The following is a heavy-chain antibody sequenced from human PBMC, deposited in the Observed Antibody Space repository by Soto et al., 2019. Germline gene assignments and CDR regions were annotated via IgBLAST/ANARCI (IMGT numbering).Heavy chain of an antibody. D-gene: IGHD2-15*01. CDR3: ARADVVVVAAYRGDAFDI. J-gene: IGHJ3*02. CDR1: GFTFSSYS. CDR2: ISSSSSYI. Sequence: GGSLRLSCAASGFTFSSYSMNWVRQAPGKGLEWVSSISSSSSYIYYADSVKGRFTISRDNAKNSLYLQMNSLRAEDTAVYYCARADVVVVAAYRGDAFDIWGQGTMVTVSS. V-gene: IGHV3-21*01.